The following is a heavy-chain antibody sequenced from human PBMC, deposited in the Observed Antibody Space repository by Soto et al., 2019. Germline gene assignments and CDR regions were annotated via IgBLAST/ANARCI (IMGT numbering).Heavy chain of an antibody. Sequence: QVHLVQSGAEVKKPGASVRVSCKASGFTFTNYAITWVRQAPGHVLEWMGWISAYNGVTNYAQNLQGRVTMTTDSSTSTAYMELGSLTCDDTAVYYCTRDFTVWPPDGVDSLGQGTLVTVSS. J-gene: IGHJ4*02. D-gene: IGHD3-9*01. V-gene: IGHV1-18*01. CDR3: TRDFTVWPPDGVDS. CDR1: GFTFTNYA. CDR2: ISAYNGVT.